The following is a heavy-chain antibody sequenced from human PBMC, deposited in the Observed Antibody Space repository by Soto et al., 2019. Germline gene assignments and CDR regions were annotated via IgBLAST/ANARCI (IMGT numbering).Heavy chain of an antibody. CDR1: GFSFSNYG. V-gene: IGHV3-30*18. D-gene: IGHD2-8*01. J-gene: IGHJ4*02. CDR2: ISYDGSSK. Sequence: GGSLRLSCAASGFSFSNYGMHWVRQAPGKGLEWVAVISYDGSSKYHADSVKGRFTISRDNYKNTLHLQMDSLRAEDTAVYYCSKHRRGGRDVLDSWGQGTPVTVSS. CDR3: SKHRRGGRDVLDS.